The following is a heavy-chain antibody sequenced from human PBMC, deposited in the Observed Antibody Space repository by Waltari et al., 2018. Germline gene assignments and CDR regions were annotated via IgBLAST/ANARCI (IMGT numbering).Heavy chain of an antibody. CDR2: INHSGST. V-gene: IGHV4-34*01. D-gene: IGHD2-21*01. Sequence: QVQLQQWGAGLLKPSETLSLTCAVYGGSFSGYYWSWIRQPPGKGLEWIGEINHSGSTNYNPSLKSRVTISVDTSKNQFSLKLSSVTAADTAVYYCASEGIVFHAFDIWGQGTMVTVSS. CDR3: ASEGIVFHAFDI. J-gene: IGHJ3*02. CDR1: GGSFSGYY.